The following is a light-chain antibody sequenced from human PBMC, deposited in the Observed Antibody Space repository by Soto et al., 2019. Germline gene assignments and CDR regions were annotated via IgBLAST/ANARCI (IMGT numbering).Light chain of an antibody. CDR3: QQYGSSPRT. J-gene: IGKJ1*01. V-gene: IGKV3-20*01. CDR2: GAS. CDR1: QSVSSSY. Sequence: VLTQSPCTLSLSTGERATLSCRASQSVSSSYLAWYQQKPGQAPRLLIYGASSRATGIPDRFSGSGSGTDFTLTISRLEPEDFAVYYCQQYGSSPRTFGQGTKV.